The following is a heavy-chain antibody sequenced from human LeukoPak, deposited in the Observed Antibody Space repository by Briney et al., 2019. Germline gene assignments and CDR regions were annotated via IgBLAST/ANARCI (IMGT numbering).Heavy chain of an antibody. CDR1: GGSISSYY. CDR3: ARGGAYDYYYYYMDV. V-gene: IGHV4-59*01. J-gene: IGHJ6*03. Sequence: PSETLSLTRTVSGGSISSYYWSWIRQPPGKGLEWIGYIYYSGSANYNPSLKSRVTISVDTSKNQFSLKLSSVTAADTAVYYCARGGAYDYYYYYMDVWGKGTTVTISS. D-gene: IGHD5-12*01. CDR2: IYYSGSA.